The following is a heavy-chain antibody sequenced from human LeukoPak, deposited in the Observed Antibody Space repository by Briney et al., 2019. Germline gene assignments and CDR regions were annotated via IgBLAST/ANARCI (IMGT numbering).Heavy chain of an antibody. CDR3: ARDSPPPYGDYVMLDY. V-gene: IGHV1-18*04. Sequence: ASVKVSCKASGYTFTSYGISWVRQAPGQGLEWMGWISAYNGNTNYAQKLQGRVTMTTDTSTSTAYMELRSLRSDDTAVYYCARDSPPPYGDYVMLDYWGQGTLLTVSS. CDR1: GYTFTSYG. J-gene: IGHJ4*02. D-gene: IGHD4-17*01. CDR2: ISAYNGNT.